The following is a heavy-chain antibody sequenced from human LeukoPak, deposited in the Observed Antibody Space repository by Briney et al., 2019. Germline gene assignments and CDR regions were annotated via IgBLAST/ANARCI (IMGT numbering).Heavy chain of an antibody. CDR3: ARGNSYGYRRFDY. V-gene: IGHV5-51*01. J-gene: IGHJ4*02. CDR2: IYPADSDI. CDR1: GSRFTSYW. D-gene: IGHD5-18*01. Sequence: GASLKISCKGSGSRFTSYWIGWGRQMPGKGLEWMGIIYPADSDIRYSPSFEGQVTISADKSITTAYLQWSGLTASDTAMYYCARGNSYGYRRFDYWGQGTLVTVSS.